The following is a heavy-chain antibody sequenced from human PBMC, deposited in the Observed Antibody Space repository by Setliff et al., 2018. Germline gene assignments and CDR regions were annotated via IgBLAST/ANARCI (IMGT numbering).Heavy chain of an antibody. CDR1: GGSISSSSYY. CDR3: ARGKIRITMIVVPTGGAFDI. CDR2: INHSGST. V-gene: IGHV4-39*07. J-gene: IGHJ3*02. D-gene: IGHD3-22*01. Sequence: SETLSLTCTVSGGSISSSSYYWGWIRQPPGKGLEWIGEINHSGSTNYNPSLKSRVTISVDTSKNQFSLKLSSVTAADTVVYYCARGKIRITMIVVPTGGAFDIWGQGTMVTVSS.